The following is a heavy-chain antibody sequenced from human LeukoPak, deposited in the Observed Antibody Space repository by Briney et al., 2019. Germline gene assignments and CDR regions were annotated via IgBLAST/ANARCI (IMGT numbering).Heavy chain of an antibody. J-gene: IGHJ4*02. Sequence: GGSLRLSCAASGFIFSDYSMNWVRQAPGQGLDWVSSISSRSGYIYYAESVKGRFTISRDNAKNSLYLQMNSLRAEDTAVYYCARGLRLRDYFDYWGQETLVTVSS. D-gene: IGHD4-17*01. CDR3: ARGLRLRDYFDY. CDR2: ISSRSGYI. V-gene: IGHV3-21*04. CDR1: GFIFSDYS.